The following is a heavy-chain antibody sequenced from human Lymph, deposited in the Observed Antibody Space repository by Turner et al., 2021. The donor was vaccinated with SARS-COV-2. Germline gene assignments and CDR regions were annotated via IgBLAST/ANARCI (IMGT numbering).Heavy chain of an antibody. V-gene: IGHV3-23*01. D-gene: IGHD3-22*01. CDR3: AKNEMAMIVVVITLFDY. J-gene: IGHJ4*02. CDR1: GFTFSSYA. CDR2: ISGSGGST. Sequence: EVQLLESGGGLVQPGGFLRLPCPASGFTFSSYAMSWVRPAPGKGLEWVSGISGSGGSTYYADSVKGRFTISRDNSKNTLYLQMNSLRAEDTAVYYCAKNEMAMIVVVITLFDYWGQGTLVTVSS.